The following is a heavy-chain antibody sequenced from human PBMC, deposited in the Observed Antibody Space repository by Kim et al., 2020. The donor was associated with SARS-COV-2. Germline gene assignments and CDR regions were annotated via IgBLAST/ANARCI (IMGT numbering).Heavy chain of an antibody. CDR2: IYYSGST. Sequence: SETLSLTCTVSGGSISSYYWSWIRQPPGKGLEWIGYIYYSGSTNYNPSLKSRVTISVDTSKNQFSLKLSSVTAADTAVYYCAGFKWERRGAFDIWGQGTMVTVSS. V-gene: IGHV4-59*01. CDR3: AGFKWERRGAFDI. J-gene: IGHJ3*02. CDR1: GGSISSYY. D-gene: IGHD1-26*01.